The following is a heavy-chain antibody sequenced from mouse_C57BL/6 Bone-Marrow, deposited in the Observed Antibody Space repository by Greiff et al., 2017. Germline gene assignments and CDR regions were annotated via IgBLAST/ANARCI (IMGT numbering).Heavy chain of an antibody. Sequence: VQLQPSGAELAKPGASVKLSCKASGYTFTSYWMHWVKQRPGQGLAWIGYINPSSGYTKYTQKFKDTATLTADNSSSTAYMQLSSLTYEDSAVDYGARGWLLRGGYAMDYWGQGTSVTVSA. CDR2: INPSSGYT. D-gene: IGHD2-3*01. CDR1: GYTFTSYW. V-gene: IGHV1-7*01. CDR3: ARGWLLRGGYAMDY. J-gene: IGHJ4*01.